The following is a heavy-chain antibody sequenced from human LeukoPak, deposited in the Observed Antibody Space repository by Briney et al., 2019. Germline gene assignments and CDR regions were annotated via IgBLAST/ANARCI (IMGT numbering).Heavy chain of an antibody. CDR3: AKPLSGSYYYMTS. D-gene: IGHD1-26*01. V-gene: IGHV3-33*06. CDR1: GFTFSSYG. Sequence: GGSLRLSCAASGFTFSSYGMHWVRQAPGKGLEWVAVIWYDGSNKYYADSVKGRFTISRDNSKNTLYLQMNSLRAEDTAVYYCAKPLSGSYYYMTSGAKGPRSPSP. J-gene: IGHJ6*03. CDR2: IWYDGSNK.